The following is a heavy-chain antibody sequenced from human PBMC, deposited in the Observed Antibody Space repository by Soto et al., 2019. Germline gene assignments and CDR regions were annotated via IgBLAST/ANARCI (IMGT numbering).Heavy chain of an antibody. CDR2: IYYSGST. J-gene: IGHJ6*02. Sequence: QVQLQESGPGLVKPSETLSLTCTVSGGSISSYYWSWIRQPPGKGLEWIGYIYYSGSTNYNPSLKSRDTISVDPSKNQFPLKLSSVTAADTAVYYYARGALSRYDILTGPYYYGMDVWGQGPTVTVSS. CDR3: ARGALSRYDILTGPYYYGMDV. D-gene: IGHD3-9*01. V-gene: IGHV4-59*01. CDR1: GGSISSYY.